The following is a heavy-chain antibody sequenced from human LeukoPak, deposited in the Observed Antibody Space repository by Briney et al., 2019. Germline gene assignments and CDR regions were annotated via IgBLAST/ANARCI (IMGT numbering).Heavy chain of an antibody. CDR3: ARVGHYFYGSGSYLGGFDY. Sequence: SETLSLTCTVSGDSISSGDYSWNWIRQPPGNGLEWIGYIYHSGSTYHRPSLESRVTMSVDKSRNQFSLKLSSVTAADTAVYYCARVGHYFYGSGSYLGGFDYWGQGALVIVSS. CDR2: IYHSGST. D-gene: IGHD3-10*01. V-gene: IGHV4-30-2*01. J-gene: IGHJ4*02. CDR1: GDSISSGDYS.